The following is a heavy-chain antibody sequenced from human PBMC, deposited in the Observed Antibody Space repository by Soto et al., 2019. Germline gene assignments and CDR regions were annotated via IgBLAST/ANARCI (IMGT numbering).Heavy chain of an antibody. V-gene: IGHV3-33*01. CDR1: GFTFSSYG. CDR3: ARDYDFWSGYPLDAFDI. Sequence: PGGSLRLSCAASGFTFSSYGMHWVRQAPGKGLEWVAVIWYDGSNKYYADSVKGRFTIPRDNSKNTLYLQMNSLRAEDTAVYYCARDYDFWSGYPLDAFDIWGQGTMVTVSS. CDR2: IWYDGSNK. D-gene: IGHD3-3*01. J-gene: IGHJ3*02.